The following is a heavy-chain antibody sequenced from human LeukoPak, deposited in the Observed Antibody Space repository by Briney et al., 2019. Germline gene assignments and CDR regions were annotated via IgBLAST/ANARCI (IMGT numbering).Heavy chain of an antibody. CDR1: GGSISSYY. V-gene: IGHV4-59*01. Sequence: SETLSLTCTVSGGSISSYYWSWIRQPPGKGLGWIGYIYYSGSTIYNPSLKSRVTISVDTSKNQFSLKLSSVTAADTTVYYCARVGSSWYLTQGWFDPWGQGTLVTVSS. D-gene: IGHD6-13*01. CDR2: IYYSGST. CDR3: ARVGSSWYLTQGWFDP. J-gene: IGHJ5*02.